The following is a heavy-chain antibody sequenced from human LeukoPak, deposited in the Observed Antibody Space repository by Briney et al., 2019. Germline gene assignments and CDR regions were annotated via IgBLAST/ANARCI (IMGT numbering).Heavy chain of an antibody. V-gene: IGHV3-66*01. CDR2: LYSTGTT. Sequence: GESLRLSCAASGFTVSSNYMSWVRQAPGKGLEWVSVLYSTGTTHYADSAKGRFTISRDNSKNTLYLQMNSLRAEDTAVYYCARELPLMFDPWGQGTLVTVSS. CDR3: ARELPLMFDP. CDR1: GFTVSSNY. J-gene: IGHJ5*02. D-gene: IGHD2-2*01.